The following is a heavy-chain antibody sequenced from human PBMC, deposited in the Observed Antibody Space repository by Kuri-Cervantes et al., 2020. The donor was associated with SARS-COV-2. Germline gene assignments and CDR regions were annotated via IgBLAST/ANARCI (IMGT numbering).Heavy chain of an antibody. CDR2: INHSGST. CDR3: ARDRYSSSSHYFYDMDV. J-gene: IGHJ6*03. D-gene: IGHD6-13*01. V-gene: IGHV4-34*01. CDR1: GGSFSGYY. Sequence: SETLSLTCAVYGGSFSGYYWSWIRQPPGKGLEWIGEINHSGSTNYNPSLKSRVTISVDTSKNQFSLKLSSVTAADTAVYYCARDRYSSSSHYFYDMDVWGKGTTVTVSS.